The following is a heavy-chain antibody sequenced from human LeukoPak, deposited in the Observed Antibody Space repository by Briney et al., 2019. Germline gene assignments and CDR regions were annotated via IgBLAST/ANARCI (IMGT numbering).Heavy chain of an antibody. CDR3: VRDGGVSGYDLLDY. CDR1: GFAFSDYW. J-gene: IGHJ4*02. Sequence: GGSLKLSCAASGFAFSDYWMTWVRQAPGKGLEWVAHINQDGSKEHYMDSVKARFTISRDNAKNSLSLQMNSLRAEDTAVYYCVRDGGVSGYDLLDYWGQGTLVTVS. D-gene: IGHD5-12*01. CDR2: INQDGSKE. V-gene: IGHV3-7*01.